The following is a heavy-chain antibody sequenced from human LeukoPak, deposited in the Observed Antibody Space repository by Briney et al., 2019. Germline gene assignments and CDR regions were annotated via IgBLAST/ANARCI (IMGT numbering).Heavy chain of an antibody. V-gene: IGHV1-24*01. CDR1: GYTLTELS. CDR3: ATGLLPKYYSGGSCYWGEDY. Sequence: GASVKVSCKVSGYTLTELSMHWVRQAPGKGLEWMGGFDPEDGETIYAQKFQGRVTMTEDTSTDTAYMELSSLRSEDTAVYYCATGLLPKYYSGGSCYWGEDYWGQGTLVTVSS. CDR2: FDPEDGET. D-gene: IGHD2-15*01. J-gene: IGHJ4*02.